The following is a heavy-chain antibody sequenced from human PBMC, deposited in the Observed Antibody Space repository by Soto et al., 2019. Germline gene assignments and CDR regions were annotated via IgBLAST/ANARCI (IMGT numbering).Heavy chain of an antibody. CDR1: GYTFTSYG. CDR2: NSAYNGNT. J-gene: IGHJ6*02. CDR3: ARGDIFLYGMDV. D-gene: IGHD3-9*01. V-gene: IGHV1-18*01. Sequence: ASVKVSCKASGYTFTSYGISWVPQAPGQGLEWRVCNSAYNGNTNYAHKLEGRVTMTTDKSTSTAYRELRSLRSDDTAVYYCARGDIFLYGMDVWGQ.